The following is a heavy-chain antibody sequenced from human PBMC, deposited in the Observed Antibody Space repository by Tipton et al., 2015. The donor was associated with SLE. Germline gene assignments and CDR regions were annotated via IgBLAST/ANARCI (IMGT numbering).Heavy chain of an antibody. CDR1: GGSISSHY. CDR2: INHSGST. Sequence: TLSLTCTVSGGSISSHYWSWIRQPPGKGLEWIGEINHSGSTKYNPSLKSRVTISVDRSKNQFSLKLSSVAAADTAVYYCARGRRGGFDYWGQGTLVTVSS. D-gene: IGHD3-10*01. CDR3: ARGRRGGFDY. V-gene: IGHV4-34*01. J-gene: IGHJ4*02.